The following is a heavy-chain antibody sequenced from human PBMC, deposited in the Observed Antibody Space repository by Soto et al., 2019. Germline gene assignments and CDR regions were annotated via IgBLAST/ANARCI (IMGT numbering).Heavy chain of an antibody. V-gene: IGHV3-23*01. D-gene: IGHD6-19*01. CDR2: VTGSGDRT. CDR3: AMKFSVADSRLTFDL. CDR1: GFTFNTYA. Sequence: DVQLLDFGGDLVQPGGSLRLSCVVSGFTFNTYAMSWVRQAPGKGLEWVSDVTGSGDRTYYADSVKGRFSIFRDNSKNTLYLQMNSLRVEDTAIYYCAMKFSVADSRLTFDLWGRGTLVTVSS. J-gene: IGHJ2*01.